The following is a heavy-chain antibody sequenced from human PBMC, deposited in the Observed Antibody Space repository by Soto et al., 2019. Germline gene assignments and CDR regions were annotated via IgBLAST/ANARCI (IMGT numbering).Heavy chain of an antibody. CDR1: GGSISSYY. J-gene: IGHJ6*03. Sequence: SETLSLTCTVSGGSISSYYWSWIRQPPGKGLEWIGYIYYSGSTNYNPSLKSRVTISVDTSKNQFSLKLSSVTAADTAVYYCARLNSTQLRAYYYYYMDVWGKGTTVTVSS. CDR3: ARLNSTQLRAYYYYYMDV. CDR2: IYYSGST. D-gene: IGHD1-7*01. V-gene: IGHV4-59*08.